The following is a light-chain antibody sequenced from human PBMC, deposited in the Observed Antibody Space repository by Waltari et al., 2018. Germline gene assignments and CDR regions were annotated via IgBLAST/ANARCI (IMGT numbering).Light chain of an antibody. Sequence: EIVLTQSPGTLSLSPGERATLSCRASQSVSRALAWYQQKPAPAPRLLIYGAFTRSSGFPDGFSGSCSGTDFSLTISSLDPEDFAVYYCQHYVKLPVTYGQGTKVEI. V-gene: IGKV3-20*01. CDR1: QSVSRA. J-gene: IGKJ1*01. CDR3: QHYVKLPVT. CDR2: GAF.